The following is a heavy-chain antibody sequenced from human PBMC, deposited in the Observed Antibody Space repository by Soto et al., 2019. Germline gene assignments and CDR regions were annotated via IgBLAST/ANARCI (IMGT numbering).Heavy chain of an antibody. J-gene: IGHJ6*02. D-gene: IGHD3-9*01. CDR2: INAGNGNT. CDR3: ARAYYDILTGLVYYYGMDV. V-gene: IGHV1-3*01. CDR1: GYTFTSYA. Sequence: ASVKVSCKASGYTFTSYAMHWVRQAPGQRLEWMGWINAGNGNTKYSQKFQGRVTITRDTSASTAYMELSSLRSEDTAVYYCARAYYDILTGLVYYYGMDVWGQGTTVTVSS.